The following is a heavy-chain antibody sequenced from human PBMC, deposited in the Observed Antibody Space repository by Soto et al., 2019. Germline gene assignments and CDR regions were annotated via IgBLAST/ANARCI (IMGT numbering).Heavy chain of an antibody. CDR2: ISAGGDGT. CDR3: AKEPRLQLAY. CDR1: GFPFGNYA. V-gene: IGHV3-23*01. D-gene: IGHD1-1*01. Sequence: EVHLLESGGGLAQPGESLRLSCAASGFPFGNYAMYWVRQAPGKGLEWVSGISAGGDGTYYADSVKGRFTVSRDNSRNRLYLQMNSLRAEDTAIYYCAKEPRLQLAYWGQGTLVTVSS. J-gene: IGHJ4*02.